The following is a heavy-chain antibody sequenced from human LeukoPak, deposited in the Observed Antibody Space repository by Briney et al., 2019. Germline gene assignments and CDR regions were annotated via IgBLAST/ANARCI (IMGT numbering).Heavy chain of an antibody. CDR1: GYTFTSYG. V-gene: IGHV1-18*01. Sequence: ASVKVSCKASGYTFTSYGISWVRQAPGQGLEWMGWISAYNGNTNYAQKRQGRVTMTTDTSTSTAYMELRSLRSDDTAVYYCAREMEVGVNIVATLNWFDPWGQGTLVTVSS. D-gene: IGHD5-12*01. CDR3: AREMEVGVNIVATLNWFDP. J-gene: IGHJ5*02. CDR2: ISAYNGNT.